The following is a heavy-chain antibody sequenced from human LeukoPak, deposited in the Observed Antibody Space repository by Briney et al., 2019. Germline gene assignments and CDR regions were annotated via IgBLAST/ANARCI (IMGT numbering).Heavy chain of an antibody. CDR3: ATLPHKQRPGRDY. D-gene: IGHD6-25*01. CDR1: GFTFNNAW. CDR2: IKSKTDGGTT. Sequence: GGSLRLSCAASGFTFNNAWMSWVRQAPGKGLEWVGRIKSKTDGGTTDYAAPVKGRFTISRDDSKNTLYLQMNSLKTEDTAVYYCATLPHKQRPGRDYWGQGTLVTVSS. V-gene: IGHV3-15*01. J-gene: IGHJ4*02.